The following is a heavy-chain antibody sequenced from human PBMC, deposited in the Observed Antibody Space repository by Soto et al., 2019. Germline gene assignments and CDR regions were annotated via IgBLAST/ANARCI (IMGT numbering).Heavy chain of an antibody. J-gene: IGHJ6*02. CDR2: ISGSGGST. CDR1: GFTFSSYA. Sequence: PGGSLRLSCAASGFTFSSYAMSWVRQAPGKGLEWVSAISGSGGSTYYADSVKGRFTISRDNSKNTLYLQMNSLRAEDTAVYYCANSVSVGWSMAYYGMDVWGQGTTVTVSS. CDR3: ANSVSVGWSMAYYGMDV. D-gene: IGHD3-10*01. V-gene: IGHV3-23*01.